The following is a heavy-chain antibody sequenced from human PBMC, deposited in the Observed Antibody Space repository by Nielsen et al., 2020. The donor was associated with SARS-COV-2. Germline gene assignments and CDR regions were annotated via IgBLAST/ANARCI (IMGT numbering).Heavy chain of an antibody. D-gene: IGHD4-17*01. J-gene: IGHJ3*01. CDR2: IYHNGNT. Sequence: GSLRLSCAVSGGSISSSYWWSWVRQPPGKGLEWIGEIYHNGNTNYKPSLKSRVIISVDKSKNQFSLKLRSVTAADAAVYYCARDGHDYGDYVDAFDLWGQGTMVTVSS. V-gene: IGHV4-4*02. CDR3: ARDGHDYGDYVDAFDL. CDR1: GGSISSSYW.